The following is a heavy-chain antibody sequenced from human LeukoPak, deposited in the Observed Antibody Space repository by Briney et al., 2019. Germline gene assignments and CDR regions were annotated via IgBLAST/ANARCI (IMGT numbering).Heavy chain of an antibody. D-gene: IGHD3-10*01. CDR1: GFTFSSYW. J-gene: IGHJ4*02. V-gene: IGHV3-74*01. CDR3: APLWFGELFYGRY. CDR2: INSDGSST. Sequence: GGSLRLSCAASGFTFSSYWMHWVRQAPGKGLVWVSRINSDGSSTSYADSVKGRFTISRDNAKNTLYLQMNSLRAEDTAVYYCAPLWFGELFYGRYWGQGTLVTVSS.